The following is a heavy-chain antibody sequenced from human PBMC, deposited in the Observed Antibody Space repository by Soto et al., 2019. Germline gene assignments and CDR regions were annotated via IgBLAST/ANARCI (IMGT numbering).Heavy chain of an antibody. V-gene: IGHV3-64*01. Sequence: EVQLVESGGGLVQPGGSLRLSCAASGFTFSSYAMHWVRQAPGKGLEYVSAISSNGGSTYYANSVKGRFTISRANSKNSLYLLFGSVRAEDMAVYSCARGVVVVFATYGMDVWGQGTTVTVSS. CDR1: GFTFSSYA. CDR2: ISSNGGST. J-gene: IGHJ6*02. CDR3: ARGVVVVFATYGMDV. D-gene: IGHD2-15*01.